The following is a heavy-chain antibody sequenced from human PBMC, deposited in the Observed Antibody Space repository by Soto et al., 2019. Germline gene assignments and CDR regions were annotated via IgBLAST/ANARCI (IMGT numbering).Heavy chain of an antibody. CDR1: GYTFTSYD. J-gene: IGHJ5*02. Sequence: ASVKVSCKASGYTFTSYDINWVRQATGQGLEWMGWLNPNSGNTGYAQKFQGRVTMTRNTSISTAYMELSSLRSEDTAVYYCARVRVGATSGADSFEPWGQGTMLTVSS. V-gene: IGHV1-8*01. CDR2: LNPNSGNT. D-gene: IGHD1-26*01. CDR3: ARVRVGATSGADSFEP.